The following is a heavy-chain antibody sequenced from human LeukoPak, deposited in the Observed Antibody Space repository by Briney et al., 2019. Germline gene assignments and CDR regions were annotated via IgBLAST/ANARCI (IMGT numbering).Heavy chain of an antibody. V-gene: IGHV4-59*01. CDR1: GGSISSYY. CDR3: ASIAVAGTFADY. D-gene: IGHD6-19*01. J-gene: IGHJ4*02. Sequence: SETLSLTXTVSGGSISSYYWSWIRQPPGKGLGWIGYIYYSGSTNYNPSLKSRVTISVDTSKNQFSLKLSSVTAADTAVYYCASIAVAGTFADYWGQGTLVTVSS. CDR2: IYYSGST.